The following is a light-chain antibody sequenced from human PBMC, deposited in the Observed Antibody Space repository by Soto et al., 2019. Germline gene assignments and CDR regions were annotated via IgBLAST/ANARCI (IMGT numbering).Light chain of an antibody. Sequence: QSVLTQPPSASATPGQGVSISCSGSGPNIGTFYVSWYQHLPGTAPKLLIYSDNQRPSGVPDRFSGSKSGTSASLAISGLRSEDEADYYCGTWDSSLSTGVFGGGTKLTVL. CDR2: SDN. J-gene: IGLJ2*01. CDR1: GPNIGTFY. V-gene: IGLV1-47*02. CDR3: GTWDSSLSTGV.